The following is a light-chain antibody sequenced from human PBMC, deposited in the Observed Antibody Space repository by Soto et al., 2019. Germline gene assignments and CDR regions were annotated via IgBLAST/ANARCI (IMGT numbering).Light chain of an antibody. V-gene: IGLV7-46*01. CDR1: TGPVTNGHF. CDR3: LLSYTGRLYV. J-gene: IGLJ1*01. CDR2: DTD. Sequence: QAVVTQEPSLTVSPGGTVTLTCGSSTGPVTNGHFPYWFQQKPRQAPRPLIYDTDNKHSWTPARFSASLLGDKAALTLSGALPEDEADYYCLLSYTGRLYVFGPGTKLTVL.